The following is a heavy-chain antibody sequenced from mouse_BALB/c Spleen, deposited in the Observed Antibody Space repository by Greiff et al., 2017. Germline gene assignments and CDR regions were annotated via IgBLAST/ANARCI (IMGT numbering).Heavy chain of an antibody. J-gene: IGHJ4*01. CDR2: VLPGSGST. V-gene: IGHV1-9*01. Sequence: QVQLQQSGAELMKPGASVKISCKATGYTFSSYWIEWVKQRPGHGLEWIGEVLPGSGSTNYNEKFKGKATFTADTSSNTAYMQLSSLTSEDSAVYYCARPLRRDAMDDWGQGTSVTVSS. CDR1: GYTFSSYW. CDR3: ARPLRRDAMDD. D-gene: IGHD1-1*01.